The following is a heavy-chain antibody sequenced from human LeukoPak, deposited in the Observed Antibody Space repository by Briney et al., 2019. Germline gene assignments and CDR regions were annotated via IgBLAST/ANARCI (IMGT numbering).Heavy chain of an antibody. CDR1: GGSFSGYY. Sequence: PSETLSLTCAVYGGSFSGYYWSWIRQPPGKGLEWIGEINHSGSTNYNPSLKSRVTISVDTSKNQFSLKLSSVTAADTAVYYCAKDWVPAAMGLRYYYYYYGMDVWGQGTTVTVSS. CDR3: AKDWVPAAMGLRYYYYYYGMDV. V-gene: IGHV4-34*01. D-gene: IGHD2-2*01. CDR2: INHSGST. J-gene: IGHJ6*02.